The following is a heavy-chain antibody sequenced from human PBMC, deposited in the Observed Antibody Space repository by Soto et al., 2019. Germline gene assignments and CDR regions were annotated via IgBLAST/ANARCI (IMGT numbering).Heavy chain of an antibody. CDR2: ISYDGSNK. D-gene: IGHD3-22*01. CDR3: ARGTNYYDSSGYYNYYYYGMDV. CDR1: GFTFSSYA. Sequence: GGSLRLSCAASGFTFSSYAMHWVRQAPGKGLEWVAVISYDGSNKYYADSVKGRFTISRDNSKNTLYLQMNSLRAEDTAVYYCARGTNYYDSSGYYNYYYYGMDVWGQGTTVTVSS. V-gene: IGHV3-30-3*01. J-gene: IGHJ6*02.